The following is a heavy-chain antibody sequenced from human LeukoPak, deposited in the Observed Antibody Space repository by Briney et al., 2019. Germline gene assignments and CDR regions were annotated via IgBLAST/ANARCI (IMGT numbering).Heavy chain of an antibody. CDR2: IYHSGST. Sequence: PSETPSLTCAVSGGSISSGGYSWSWIRQPPGKGLEWIGYIYHSGSTYYNPSLKSRVTISVDRSKNQFSLKLSSVTAADTAVYYCARTNVDTAMGLYYFDYWGQGTLVTVSS. V-gene: IGHV4-30-2*01. CDR3: ARTNVDTAMGLYYFDY. J-gene: IGHJ4*02. CDR1: GGSISSGGYS. D-gene: IGHD5-18*01.